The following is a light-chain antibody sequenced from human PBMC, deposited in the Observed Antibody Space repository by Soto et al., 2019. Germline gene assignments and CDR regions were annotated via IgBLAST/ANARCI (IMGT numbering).Light chain of an antibody. CDR2: DAS. J-gene: IGKJ1*01. CDR3: QQRSNWPWT. CDR1: QSVTTF. Sequence: EIVLTQSPATLSLSPGERATLSCRASQSVTTFLAWYQQKPGQAPRLLISDASDRATGIPARFSGSGSGTDFTITISSLESEDVVVYYCQQRSNWPWTFGQGTKVEI. V-gene: IGKV3-11*01.